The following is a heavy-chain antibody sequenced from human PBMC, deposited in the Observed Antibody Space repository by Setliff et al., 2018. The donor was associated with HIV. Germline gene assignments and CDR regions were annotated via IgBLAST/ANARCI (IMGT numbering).Heavy chain of an antibody. V-gene: IGHV3-23*01. D-gene: IGHD5-12*01. CDR2: ISGSGAST. Sequence: GGSLRLSCAASGFTFSSCPMSWVRQAPGKGLEWVLVISGSGASTYYADSVKGRFTISRDNSKNTLYLQMNSLRVEDTAVYYCAKGRYGGYGWGTLDIWGQGTMVTVSS. CDR3: AKGRYGGYGWGTLDI. CDR1: GFTFSSCP. J-gene: IGHJ3*02.